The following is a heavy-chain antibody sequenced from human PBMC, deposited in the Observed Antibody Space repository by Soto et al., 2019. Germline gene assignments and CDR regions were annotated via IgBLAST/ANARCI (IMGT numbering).Heavy chain of an antibody. J-gene: IGHJ6*02. CDR3: ARRIVVVPAAISRVHYYYYGMDV. CDR1: GGSISSSSYY. D-gene: IGHD2-2*02. Sequence: SETLSLTCTVSGGSISSSSYYWGWIRQPPGKGLEWIGSIYYSGSTYCNPSLKSRVTISVDTSKNQFSLKLSSVTAADTAVYYCARRIVVVPAAISRVHYYYYGMDVWGQGTTVTVSS. V-gene: IGHV4-39*07. CDR2: IYYSGST.